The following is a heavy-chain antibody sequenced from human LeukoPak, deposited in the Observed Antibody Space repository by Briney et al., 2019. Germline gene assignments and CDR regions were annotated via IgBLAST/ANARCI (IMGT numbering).Heavy chain of an antibody. CDR1: GFTFSSYG. CDR3: ARDRSSYTVVVTNDAFDI. V-gene: IGHV3-30*03. CDR2: ISYDGSNK. D-gene: IGHD3-22*01. Sequence: GGSLRLSCAASGFTFSSYGMHWVRQAPGKGLEWVAVISYDGSNKYYADSVKGRFTISRDNAKNSLYLQMNSLRAKDTAVYYCARDRSSYTVVVTNDAFDIWGQGTMVTVSS. J-gene: IGHJ3*02.